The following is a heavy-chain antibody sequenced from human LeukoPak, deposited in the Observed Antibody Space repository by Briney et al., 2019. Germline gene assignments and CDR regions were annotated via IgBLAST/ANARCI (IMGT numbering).Heavy chain of an antibody. Sequence: GASVKVSCKASGYTFTSYAMHWVRQAPGQRLEWMGWINAGNGNTKYSQKFQGRVTITRDTSASTAYMELSSLRSEDTAVYYCARYDSSGYYSYYFDYWGQGTLVTVSS. CDR3: ARYDSSGYYSYYFDY. CDR2: INAGNGNT. V-gene: IGHV1-3*01. J-gene: IGHJ4*02. CDR1: GYTFTSYA. D-gene: IGHD3-22*01.